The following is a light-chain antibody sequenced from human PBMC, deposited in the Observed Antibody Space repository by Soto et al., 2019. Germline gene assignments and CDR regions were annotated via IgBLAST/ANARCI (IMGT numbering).Light chain of an antibody. CDR2: GAS. J-gene: IGKJ1*01. V-gene: IGKV3-11*01. CDR3: QHRSSWPWA. Sequence: EIVLTQSPATLSLSPGERATISCRASQSVSSLLVWFRQRPGQAPRLLIFGASNRATGTPDRLSGSGSGTDFTLTISNLEPEDFAVYYCQHRSSWPWAFGQGTKVEIK. CDR1: QSVSSL.